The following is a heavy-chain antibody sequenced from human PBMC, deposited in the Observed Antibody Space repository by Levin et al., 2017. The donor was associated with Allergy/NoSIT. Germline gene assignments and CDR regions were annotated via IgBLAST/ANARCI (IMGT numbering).Heavy chain of an antibody. D-gene: IGHD6-19*01. CDR1: GGTFSSYA. CDR3: ARSGTTYSSGPYQD. J-gene: IGHJ4*02. Sequence: ASVKVSCKASGGTFSSYAISWVRQAPGQGLEWMGGIIPIFGTANYAQKFQGRVTITADKSTSTAYMELSSLRSEDTAVYYCARSGTTYSSGPYQDWGQGTLVTVSS. CDR2: IIPIFGTA. V-gene: IGHV1-69*06.